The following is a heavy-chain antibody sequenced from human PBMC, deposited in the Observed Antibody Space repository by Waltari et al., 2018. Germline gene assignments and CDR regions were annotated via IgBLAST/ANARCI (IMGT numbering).Heavy chain of an antibody. CDR2: FGPEDGET. CDR3: ATRAMVRGVTEFDY. CDR1: GSTLTELS. V-gene: IGHV1-24*01. D-gene: IGHD3-10*01. J-gene: IGHJ4*02. Sequence: QVQLVQSGAEVKKTGASVKVSCKVSGSTLTELSMHWVRQAPGKGREWMGGFGPEDGETNYAQKFQGRITMTEDTSTDTAYMELSSLRSEDTAVYYCATRAMVRGVTEFDYCGQGTLVTVSS.